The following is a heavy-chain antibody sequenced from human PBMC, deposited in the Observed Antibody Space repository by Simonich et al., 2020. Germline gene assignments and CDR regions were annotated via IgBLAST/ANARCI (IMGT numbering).Heavy chain of an antibody. CDR1: GYTFTGYY. CDR3: ARVSTGDAFDI. J-gene: IGHJ3*02. D-gene: IGHD7-27*01. CDR2: INPTSGGT. V-gene: IGHV1-2*02. Sequence: QVQLVQSGAEVKKPGASVKVSCKASGYTFTGYYMHWVRQAPGQGLECMEGINPTSGGTNEAQKLQGRVTMTRDTSISTAYMELSRLRSDDTAVYYCARVSTGDAFDIWGQGTMVTVSS.